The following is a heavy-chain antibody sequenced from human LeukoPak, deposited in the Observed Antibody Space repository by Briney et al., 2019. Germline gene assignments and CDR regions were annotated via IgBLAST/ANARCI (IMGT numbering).Heavy chain of an antibody. CDR1: GFTFSTYA. Sequence: GGSLRLSCAASGFTFSTYAMHWVRQAPGKGLEWVAVISYDGSNKYYADSAKGRFTISRDNSKNTLYLQMTSLRAEDTALYGSGAYGWFDPWGQGTLVTVSS. CDR2: ISYDGSNK. D-gene: IGHD3-10*01. CDR3: GAYGWFDP. J-gene: IGHJ5*02. V-gene: IGHV3-30*04.